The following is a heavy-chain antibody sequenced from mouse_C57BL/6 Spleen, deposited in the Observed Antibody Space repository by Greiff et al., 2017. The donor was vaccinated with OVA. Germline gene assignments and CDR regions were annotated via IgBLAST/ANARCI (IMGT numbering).Heavy chain of an antibody. CDR1: GYTFTSYW. CDR2: IHPNSGST. J-gene: IGHJ4*01. Sequence: VQLQQSGAELVKPGASVKLSCKASGYTFTSYWMHWVKQRPGQGLEWIGMIHPNSGSTNYNEKFKSKATLTVDKSSSTAYMQLSSLTSEDSAVYYCATFSSYYGSSPYAMDYWGQGTSVTVSS. CDR3: ATFSSYYGSSPYAMDY. V-gene: IGHV1-64*01. D-gene: IGHD1-1*01.